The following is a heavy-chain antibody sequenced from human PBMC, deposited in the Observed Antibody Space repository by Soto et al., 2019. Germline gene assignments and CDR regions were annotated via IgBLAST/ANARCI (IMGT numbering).Heavy chain of an antibody. J-gene: IGHJ3*01. V-gene: IGHV4-4*02. CDR1: GGSISSRNW. CDR3: AKDRLWGSSDRGAPDDFEV. D-gene: IGHD6-6*01. CDR2: IYQSGST. Sequence: PSETLSLTCTVSGGSISSRNWWSWLRQSPTKGLEWIGEIYQSGSTNYNPSLKSRVTISVDKSKNQFSLELTSLTAADTAVYYCAKDRLWGSSDRGAPDDFEVWGQGTMVTVSS.